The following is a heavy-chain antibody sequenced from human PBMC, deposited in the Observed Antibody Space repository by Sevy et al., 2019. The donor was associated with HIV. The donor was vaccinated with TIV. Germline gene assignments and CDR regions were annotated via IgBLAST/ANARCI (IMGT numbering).Heavy chain of an antibody. Sequence: GGSPRLSCAASGFTFSTYAMTWVRQAPGKGLEWVSVITISGGSTYYADSVKGRFTISRDNSKNNLYLQMNSLRAEDTAVYYCAKDRVSGTYYTGDFDYWGQGTLVTVSS. J-gene: IGHJ4*02. CDR2: ITISGGST. CDR1: GFTFSTYA. D-gene: IGHD3-10*01. CDR3: AKDRVSGTYYTGDFDY. V-gene: IGHV3-23*01.